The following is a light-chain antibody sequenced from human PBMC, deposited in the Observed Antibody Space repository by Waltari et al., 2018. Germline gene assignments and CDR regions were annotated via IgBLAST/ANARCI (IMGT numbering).Light chain of an antibody. J-gene: IGKJ1*01. CDR3: QQYNSYPWT. Sequence: DIQMTQSPSTLSASLGDRVTITCRASQSVSNWLAWYQQKPGRAPNLLIYKASSLEGGVPSRFSGSGSGTEFTLTISSLQPDDFATYYCQQYNSYPWTFGQGTKVEIK. CDR1: QSVSNW. CDR2: KAS. V-gene: IGKV1-5*03.